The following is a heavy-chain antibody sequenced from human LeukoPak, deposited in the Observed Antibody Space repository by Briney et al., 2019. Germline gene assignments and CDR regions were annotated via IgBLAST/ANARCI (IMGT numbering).Heavy chain of an antibody. CDR2: ISYDGSNK. V-gene: IGHV3-30*03. Sequence: GGSLRLSCAASGFTFSSYGMHWVRQAPGKGLEWVAVISYDGSNKYYADSVKGRFTISRDNSKNTLYLQMNSLRAEDTAVYYCAGGYSGYDDNWFDPWGQGTLVTVSS. J-gene: IGHJ5*02. D-gene: IGHD5-12*01. CDR3: AGGYSGYDDNWFDP. CDR1: GFTFSSYG.